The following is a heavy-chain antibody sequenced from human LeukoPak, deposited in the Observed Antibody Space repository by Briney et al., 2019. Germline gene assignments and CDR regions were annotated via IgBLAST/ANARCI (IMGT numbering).Heavy chain of an antibody. CDR1: GFTFTSYG. CDR3: ARLGSSWSSDY. V-gene: IGHV3-33*01. Sequence: PGGSLRLSCAASGFTFTSYGMHWVRQAPGMGLEWVALIWYDGRKEYYADSVKGRFTISRDDSRNTLYLQMNGLRAEDTAVYYCARLGSSWSSDYWGQGTLVTVSS. J-gene: IGHJ4*02. CDR2: IWYDGRKE. D-gene: IGHD6-13*01.